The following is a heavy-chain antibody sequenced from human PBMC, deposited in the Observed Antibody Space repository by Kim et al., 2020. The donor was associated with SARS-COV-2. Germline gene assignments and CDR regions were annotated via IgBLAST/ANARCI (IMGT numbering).Heavy chain of an antibody. CDR2: IYYSGST. CDR1: GGSISSSSYY. D-gene: IGHD6-13*01. V-gene: IGHV4-39*01. CDR3: ARPGSSSWYYFDY. J-gene: IGHJ4*02. Sequence: SETLSLTCTVSGGSISSSSYYWGWIRQPPGKGLEWIGSIYYSGSTYYNPSLKSRVTISVDTSKNQFSLKLSSVTAADTAVYYCARPGSSSWYYFDYWDQG.